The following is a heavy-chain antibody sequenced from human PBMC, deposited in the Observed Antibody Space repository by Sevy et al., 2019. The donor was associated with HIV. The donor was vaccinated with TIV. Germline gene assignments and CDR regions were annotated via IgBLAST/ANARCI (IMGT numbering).Heavy chain of an antibody. D-gene: IGHD6-13*01. J-gene: IGHJ4*02. Sequence: ASVKVSCKASGYTFTGYYMHCVRQAPGQGLEWMGRINPNSGGTNYAQKFQGRVTMTRDTSISTAYMELSRLRSDDTAVYYCARPAAAGTRSFDYWGQGTLVTVSS. CDR3: ARPAAAGTRSFDY. CDR2: INPNSGGT. CDR1: GYTFTGYY. V-gene: IGHV1-2*06.